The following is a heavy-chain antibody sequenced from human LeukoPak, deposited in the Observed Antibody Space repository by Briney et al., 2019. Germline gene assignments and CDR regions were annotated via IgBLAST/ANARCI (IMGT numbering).Heavy chain of an antibody. V-gene: IGHV3-53*01. CDR3: ARGGPGTYGLDY. Sequence: PGRSLRLSCAASRFSFRSYDMHWVRQAPGKGLEWVSVIYSGGSTYYADSVKGRFTISRDNSKNTLYLQMNSLRAEDTAVYYCARGGPGTYGLDYWGQGTLVTVSS. J-gene: IGHJ4*02. CDR2: IYSGGST. D-gene: IGHD3-10*01. CDR1: RFSFRSYD.